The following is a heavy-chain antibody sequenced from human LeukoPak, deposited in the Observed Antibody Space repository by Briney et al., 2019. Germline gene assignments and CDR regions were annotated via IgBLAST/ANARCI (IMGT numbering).Heavy chain of an antibody. J-gene: IGHJ4*02. D-gene: IGHD4-11*01. Sequence: GASVKVSCRTSGYSFTTYGMNWLRQAPGQGLEWMGWISLYNGHTNYVHKFQGRITMSTDTSTSTIDMELRSLRSDDTAVYYCARSTVDGPFDFWGQGTLVTVS. V-gene: IGHV1-18*01. CDR1: GYSFTTYG. CDR3: ARSTVDGPFDF. CDR2: ISLYNGHT.